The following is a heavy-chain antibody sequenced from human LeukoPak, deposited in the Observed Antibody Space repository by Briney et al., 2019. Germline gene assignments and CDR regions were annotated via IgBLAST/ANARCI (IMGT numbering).Heavy chain of an antibody. D-gene: IGHD2-2*01. Sequence: ETLSLTCTVSGGSISSDFWSWLRQPPGKGLEWIGYIFYSGSANYRPSLKSRVTISLDMSKNQFSLKLSSVTAADTAVYYCARGGPSSKFFDYWGQGALVTVSS. V-gene: IGHV4-59*01. CDR2: IFYSGSA. J-gene: IGHJ4*02. CDR3: ARGGPSSKFFDY. CDR1: GGSISSDF.